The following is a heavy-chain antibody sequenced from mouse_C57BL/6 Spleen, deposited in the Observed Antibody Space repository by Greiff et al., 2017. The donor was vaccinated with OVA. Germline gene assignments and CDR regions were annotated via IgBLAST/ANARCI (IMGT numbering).Heavy chain of an antibody. CDR3: GRSYYDYGVGYFDV. V-gene: IGHV5-4*03. Sequence: EVMLVESGGGLVKPGGSLKLSCAASGFTFSSYAMSWVRQTPEKRLEWVATISDGGSYTYYPDNVKGRFTISRDNAKNNLYLQISQLKSEDSAMYYCGRSYYDYGVGYFDVWGTGTTVTVSS. D-gene: IGHD2-4*01. J-gene: IGHJ1*03. CDR1: GFTFSSYA. CDR2: ISDGGSYT.